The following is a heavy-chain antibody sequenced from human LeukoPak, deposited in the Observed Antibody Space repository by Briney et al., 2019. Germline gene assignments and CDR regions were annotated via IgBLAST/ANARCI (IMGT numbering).Heavy chain of an antibody. J-gene: IGHJ5*02. CDR3: AREPTNGNWFDP. CDR2: IYYSGST. Sequence: SETLSLTCTVSGGSISSYYWSWIRQPPGKGLEWIGYIYYSGSTNYNPSLKSRVTISVDTSKNQFSLKLSSVTAADTAVYYCAREPTNGNWFDPLGQGTLVTVSS. CDR1: GGSISSYY. D-gene: IGHD1/OR15-1a*01. V-gene: IGHV4-59*01.